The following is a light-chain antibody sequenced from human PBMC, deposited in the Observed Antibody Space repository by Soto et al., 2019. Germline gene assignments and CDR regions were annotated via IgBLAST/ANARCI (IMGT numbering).Light chain of an antibody. V-gene: IGKV1-39*01. Sequence: IQMTQSPSSLSASVGDRVTITCRASQNINSYLNWYQQKPGKAPKLLIYAASSLQSGVPSKFSGSGSGTDFTLTISSLQPEDFATYYCQKSYSTPRTFGPGTKVDIK. CDR1: QNINSY. CDR2: AAS. CDR3: QKSYSTPRT. J-gene: IGKJ3*01.